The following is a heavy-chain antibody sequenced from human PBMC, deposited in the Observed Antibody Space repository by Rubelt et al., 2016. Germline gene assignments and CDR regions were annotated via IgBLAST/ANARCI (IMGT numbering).Heavy chain of an antibody. J-gene: IGHJ3*02. V-gene: IGHV3-74*01. CDR3: ASCRVRGVNNAFDI. CDR2: INTDGSNT. D-gene: IGHD3-10*01. Sequence: PGKRLMWVSHINTDGSNTRYAESVMGRFTISRDNAKNTLYPQMNSLRTEDTAVYYCASCRVRGVNNAFDIWGQGTMVTVS.